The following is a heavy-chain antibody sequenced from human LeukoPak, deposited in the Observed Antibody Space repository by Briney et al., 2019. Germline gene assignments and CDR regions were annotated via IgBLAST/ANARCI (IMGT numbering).Heavy chain of an antibody. CDR3: ARDSSSWRNFDY. D-gene: IGHD6-13*01. Sequence: VDSVKGRFTISRDNAKNSLYLQMNSLRAEDSAVYYCARDSSSWRNFDYWGQGTLVTVSS. J-gene: IGHJ4*02. V-gene: IGHV3-7*01.